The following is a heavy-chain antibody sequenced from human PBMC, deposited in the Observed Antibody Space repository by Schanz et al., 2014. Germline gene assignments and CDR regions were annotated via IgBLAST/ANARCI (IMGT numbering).Heavy chain of an antibody. V-gene: IGHV3-23*04. CDR3: ARWFLIRGVILDS. CDR1: GLTFTSAW. CDR2: ISSGGGST. Sequence: EVQLVESGGGLVKPGGSLRLSCATSGLTFTSAWMSWVRQAPGKGLEWVSSISSGGGSTYYADSVKGRFTISRDNSKNTLYLQMNSLRADDTAMYYCARWFLIRGVILDSWGQGTLVTVSS. D-gene: IGHD3-10*01. J-gene: IGHJ4*02.